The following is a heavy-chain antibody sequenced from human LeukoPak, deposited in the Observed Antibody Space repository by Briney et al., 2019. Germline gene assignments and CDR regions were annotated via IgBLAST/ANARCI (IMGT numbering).Heavy chain of an antibody. J-gene: IGHJ4*02. CDR3: ARDVVVPAAESYFDY. D-gene: IGHD2-2*01. V-gene: IGHV4-39*07. CDR2: IYYSGST. CDR1: GGSISSSSYY. Sequence: KPSETLSLTCTVSGGSISSSSYYWGWIRQPPGKGLEWIGSIYYSGSTYYNPSLKSRVTISVDTSKNQFSLKLSSVTAADTAVYYCARDVVVPAAESYFDYWGQGTLVTVSS.